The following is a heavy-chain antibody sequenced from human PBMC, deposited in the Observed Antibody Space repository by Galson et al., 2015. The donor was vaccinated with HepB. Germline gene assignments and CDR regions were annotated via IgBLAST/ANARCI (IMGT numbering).Heavy chain of an antibody. Sequence: TLSLTCTVSGGSISSGSYYWSWIRQPAGTGLEWIGRIYTSGSTNYNPSLKSRVTISVDTSKNQFSLKLSSVTAADTAVYYCARGGRGSYSPWGQGTLVTVSS. J-gene: IGHJ5*02. V-gene: IGHV4-61*02. D-gene: IGHD1-26*01. CDR1: GGSISSGSYY. CDR2: IYTSGST. CDR3: ARGGRGSYSP.